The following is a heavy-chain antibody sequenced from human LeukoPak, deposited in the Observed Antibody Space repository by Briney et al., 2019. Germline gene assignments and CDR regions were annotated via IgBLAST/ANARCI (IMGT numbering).Heavy chain of an antibody. V-gene: IGHV1-46*03. CDR3: ARDQGDGSSGYYFDY. Sequence: GASLRVSCKASGYTFTSCYMHWVRQAPGQGLEWMGIINPSGGSTSYAQKIQSRVTMTRDTTTSTVYTELSSLRSEDTAVYYCARDQGDGSSGYYFDYWGQGTLVTVSS. CDR1: GYTFTSCY. D-gene: IGHD6-6*01. CDR2: INPSGGST. J-gene: IGHJ4*02.